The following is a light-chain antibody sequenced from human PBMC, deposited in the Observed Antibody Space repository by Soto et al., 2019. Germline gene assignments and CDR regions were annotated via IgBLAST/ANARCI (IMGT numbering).Light chain of an antibody. V-gene: IGLV1-47*01. Sequence: QSVLTQPPSASGTPGQRVTISCSGSSSNIGSNYVYWYQQLPGTAPKLLIYRNNQRPSGVPDRFSGSKSGTSASLAISGRRSEEEADYYCAAWDDSRSGWVFGGGTKLTVL. CDR1: SSNIGSNY. J-gene: IGLJ3*02. CDR3: AAWDDSRSGWV. CDR2: RNN.